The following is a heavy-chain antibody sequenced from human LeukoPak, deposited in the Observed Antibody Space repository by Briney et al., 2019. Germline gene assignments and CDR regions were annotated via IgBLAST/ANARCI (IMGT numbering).Heavy chain of an antibody. V-gene: IGHV4-61*01. CDR2: IYYGGST. J-gene: IGHJ4*02. Sequence: SETLSLACTVSGGSVSSGSYYWHWIRQPPGKGLEWIGYIYYGGSTNCNPSLKSRVTISVDTSKNQFSLKLSSVTAADTAVYYCAGDSYGSDYWGQGTLVTVSS. D-gene: IGHD5-18*01. CDR3: AGDSYGSDY. CDR1: GGSVSSGSYY.